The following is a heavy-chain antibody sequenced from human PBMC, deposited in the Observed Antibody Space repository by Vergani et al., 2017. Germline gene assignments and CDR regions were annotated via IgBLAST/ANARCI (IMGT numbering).Heavy chain of an antibody. V-gene: IGHV4-59*01. Sequence: QVQLQESGPGLVKPSETLSLPCTVSSGSISSYYWSWIRPPPGKGLEWIGYIYYSGSTNYKPSLKSPVTISVDTSKNQFSLKLSSVTAADTAGYYCASGGLSSSWYGISFDYWGQGTLVTVSS. CDR1: SGSISSYY. J-gene: IGHJ4*02. CDR3: ASGGLSSSWYGISFDY. D-gene: IGHD6-13*01. CDR2: IYYSGST.